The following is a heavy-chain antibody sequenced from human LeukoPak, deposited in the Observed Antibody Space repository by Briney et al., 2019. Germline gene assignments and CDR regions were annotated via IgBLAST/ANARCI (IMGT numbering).Heavy chain of an antibody. CDR2: INPNSGGT. D-gene: IGHD6-13*01. V-gene: IGHV1-2*02. J-gene: IGHJ5*02. CDR1: GYTFTGYY. Sequence: AASVKVSCKASGYTFTGYYMHWVRQAPGQGLEWMGWINPNSGGTNYAQKLQGRVTMTTDTSTSTVYMEVRGLRSDDTAMYYCARDVGITVADSFDPWGQGTLVTVSS. CDR3: ARDVGITVADSFDP.